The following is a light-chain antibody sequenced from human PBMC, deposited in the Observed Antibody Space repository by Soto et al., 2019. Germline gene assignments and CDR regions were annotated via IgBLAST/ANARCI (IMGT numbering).Light chain of an antibody. V-gene: IGKV1-27*01. CDR1: QTISSW. J-gene: IGKJ1*01. Sequence: DIQMTQSPSTLSGSVGDRVTITCRASQTISSWLAWYQQKPGKAPKLLIYKASTLQSGVPSRFSGSGSGTDFTLTISSLQPEDVATYYCQKYDGAPWTFGQGTKVDIK. CDR3: QKYDGAPWT. CDR2: KAS.